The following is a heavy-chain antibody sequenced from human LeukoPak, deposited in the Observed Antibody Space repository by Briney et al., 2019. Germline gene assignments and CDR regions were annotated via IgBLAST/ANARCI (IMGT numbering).Heavy chain of an antibody. CDR3: AKEGPERTNKYYFDY. CDR2: IWYDGSNK. J-gene: IGHJ4*02. D-gene: IGHD1-7*01. CDR1: GFTFSSYG. V-gene: IGHV3-33*06. Sequence: GRSLRLSCAASGFTFSSYGMHWVRQAPGKGLEWVAVIWYDGSNKYYADSVKGRFTISRDNSKNTLYLQMNSLRAEDTAVYYCAKEGPERTNKYYFDYWGQGTLVTVSS.